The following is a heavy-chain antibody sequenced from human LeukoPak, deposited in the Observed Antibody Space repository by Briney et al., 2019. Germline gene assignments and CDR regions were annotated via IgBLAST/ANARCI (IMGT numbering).Heavy chain of an antibody. J-gene: IGHJ4*02. CDR3: AKDSVVGATTFRPNDY. Sequence: TPGGSLRLSCAASGFTFSNAWMSWVRQAPGKGLEWVGRIKSKTDGGTTDYAAPVKGRFTISRDDSKNTLYLQMNSLKTEDTAVYYCAKDSVVGATTFRPNDYWGQGTLVTVSS. V-gene: IGHV3-15*01. CDR2: IKSKTDGGTT. CDR1: GFTFSNAW. D-gene: IGHD1-26*01.